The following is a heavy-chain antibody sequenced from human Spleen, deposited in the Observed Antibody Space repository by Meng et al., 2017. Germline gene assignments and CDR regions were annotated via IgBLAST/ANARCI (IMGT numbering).Heavy chain of an antibody. CDR3: ATTVVTATDNVFDS. J-gene: IGHJ4*03. CDR2: MDPNSGNT. D-gene: IGHD4-23*01. V-gene: IGHV1-8*03. Sequence: ASVKVSCKASGYTFTTFHVNWVRQATGQGLEWMGWMDPNSGNTGYAQKFQGRVTLTRNTSISTAYMELTTLISDDTAVYYWATTVVTATDNVFDSWGQGTRVTVSS. CDR1: GYTFTTFH.